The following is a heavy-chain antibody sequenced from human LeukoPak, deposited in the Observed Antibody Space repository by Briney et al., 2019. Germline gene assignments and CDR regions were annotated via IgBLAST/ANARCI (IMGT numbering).Heavy chain of an antibody. D-gene: IGHD3-3*01. CDR2: IYPNSGGT. Sequence: ASVKVSCKASGYTFTGYHMHWMRQSPGQGLEWMGWIYPNSGGTNYAQKFQGRVTMTRDTSISTAYMELSRLRSDDTAVYYCASNPLRFLEWRGTYYGMDVWGQGTTVTVSS. CDR3: ASNPLRFLEWRGTYYGMDV. V-gene: IGHV1-2*02. CDR1: GYTFTGYH. J-gene: IGHJ6*02.